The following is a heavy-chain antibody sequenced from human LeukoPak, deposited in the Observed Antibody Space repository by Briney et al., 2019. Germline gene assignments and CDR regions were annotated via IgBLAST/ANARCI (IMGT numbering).Heavy chain of an antibody. D-gene: IGHD2-15*01. J-gene: IGHJ4*02. Sequence: GGSLRLSCAASGFTFRNHFMTWIRQAPGKGLEFVSHITNGGTSRWYADSVKGRFTISRDDAKDSLFLHMNSLRAEDTAVYYCANIAYSSIDFWGQGILVTVS. CDR2: ITNGGTSR. CDR1: GFTFRNHF. CDR3: ANIAYSSIDF. V-gene: IGHV3-11*01.